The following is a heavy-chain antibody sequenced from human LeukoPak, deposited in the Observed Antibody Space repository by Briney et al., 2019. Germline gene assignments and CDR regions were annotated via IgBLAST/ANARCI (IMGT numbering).Heavy chain of an antibody. CDR1: GFTFSNYW. Sequence: GGSLRLSCAASGFTFSNYWMNWVRQAPGKGLEWVANIKEDGSEKYYVDSVKGRFTISRDKAKNSLFLQINSLRVEDTAVYYCARDLGYNSGSGSSSSRWYFHSWGQGTLVTVSS. D-gene: IGHD3-10*01. CDR3: ARDLGYNSGSGSSSSRWYFHS. CDR2: IKEDGSEK. J-gene: IGHJ4*02. V-gene: IGHV3-7*01.